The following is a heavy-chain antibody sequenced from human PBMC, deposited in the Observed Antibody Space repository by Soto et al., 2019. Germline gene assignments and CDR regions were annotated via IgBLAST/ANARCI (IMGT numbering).Heavy chain of an antibody. V-gene: IGHV3-74*01. CDR1: GFTFSSYW. CDR2: INSDGSST. J-gene: IGHJ3*02. Sequence: GGSLRLSCAASGFTFSSYWMHWVRQAPGKGLVWVSRINSDGSSTSYADSVKGRFTISRDNAKNTLYLQMNSLRAEDTAVYYCARAQYYYDSSGYYRGVAFDIWGQGTMVTVS. CDR3: ARAQYYYDSSGYYRGVAFDI. D-gene: IGHD3-22*01.